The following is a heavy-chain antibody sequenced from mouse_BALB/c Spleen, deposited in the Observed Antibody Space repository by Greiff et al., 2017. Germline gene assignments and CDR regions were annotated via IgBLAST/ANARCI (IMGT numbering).Heavy chain of an antibody. CDR3: ARNYGSSSYYYAMDY. CDR2: IWGDGST. CDR1: GFSLTGYG. D-gene: IGHD1-1*01. Sequence: QVQLKESGPGLVAPSQSLSITCTVSGFSLTGYGVNWVRQPPGKGLEWLGMIWGDGSTDYNSALKSRLSISKDNSKSQVFLKMNSLQTDDTARYYCARNYGSSSYYYAMDYWGQGTSVTVSS. V-gene: IGHV2-6-7*01. J-gene: IGHJ4*01.